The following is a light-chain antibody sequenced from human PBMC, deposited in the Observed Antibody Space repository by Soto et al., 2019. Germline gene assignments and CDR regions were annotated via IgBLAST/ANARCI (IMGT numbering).Light chain of an antibody. CDR2: GAS. J-gene: IGKJ1*01. V-gene: IGKV3-20*01. Sequence: ESVLTQSPGTLSLSLGERATLSCRASQSVSSSFLAWYQLKPGQAPRLLIYGASSRATGIPDRFSGSGSGTDFTLTISRLEPEDFAVYYCQQYDSSPWTFGQGTKVEIK. CDR1: QSVSSSF. CDR3: QQYDSSPWT.